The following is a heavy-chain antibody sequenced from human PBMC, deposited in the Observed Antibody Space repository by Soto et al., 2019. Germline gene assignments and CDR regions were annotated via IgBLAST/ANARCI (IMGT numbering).Heavy chain of an antibody. CDR1: GFTFTSYG. D-gene: IGHD1-26*01. J-gene: IGHJ4*02. CDR2: ISYDGRNK. Sequence: PGGSLRLSCAASGFTFTSYGMHWVRQAPGKGLEWVAVISYDGRNKYDADSVKGRFSISRDNSKDTVYLQLNSQSGEDTAVYYCAKEQDKGGAVYYFDYWGRVTLVTVSS. V-gene: IGHV3-30*18. CDR3: AKEQDKGGAVYYFDY.